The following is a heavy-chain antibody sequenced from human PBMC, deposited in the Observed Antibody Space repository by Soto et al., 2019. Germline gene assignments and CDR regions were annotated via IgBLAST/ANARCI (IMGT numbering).Heavy chain of an antibody. CDR3: ARGSLEIAPKDFDY. CDR1: GGSFSGYY. CDR2: INHSGST. Sequence: PSETLSLTCAVYGGSFSGYYWSWIRQPPGKGLEWIGEINHSGSTNYNPSLKSRVTISVDTSKNQFSLKLSSVTAADTAVYYCARGSLEIAPKDFDYWGPGTLVTVSS. D-gene: IGHD2-15*01. J-gene: IGHJ4*02. V-gene: IGHV4-34*01.